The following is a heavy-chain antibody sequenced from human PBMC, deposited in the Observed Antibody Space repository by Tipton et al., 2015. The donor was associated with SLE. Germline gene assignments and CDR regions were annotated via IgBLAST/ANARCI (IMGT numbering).Heavy chain of an antibody. V-gene: IGHV4-31*03. CDR3: VSSGYPLGSFDV. CDR2: IHSRGST. D-gene: IGHD3-9*01. CDR1: GVSVSSGGYY. Sequence: TLSLTCTVSGVSVSSGGYYWNWIRQHPGKDLEWIGCIHSRGSTYYTPSLKSRLTMSVDTSNNQFSLQLSSVTAADTALYYCVSSGYPLGSFDVWGQGTMVTVS. J-gene: IGHJ3*01.